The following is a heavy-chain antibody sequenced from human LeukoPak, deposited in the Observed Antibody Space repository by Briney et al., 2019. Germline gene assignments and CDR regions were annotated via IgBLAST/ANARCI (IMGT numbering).Heavy chain of an antibody. D-gene: IGHD3-3*01. V-gene: IGHV3-23*01. Sequence: PGGSLRLSCAAFGFTFSSYAMNWVRQAPGKGLEWVSVISGSGGSTYYADSVKGRFTISRDNSKNTLYLQMNSLRAEDMAVYYCAKDRDITIFGVVSLFDYWGQGTLVTVSS. CDR1: GFTFSSYA. J-gene: IGHJ4*02. CDR2: ISGSGGST. CDR3: AKDRDITIFGVVSLFDY.